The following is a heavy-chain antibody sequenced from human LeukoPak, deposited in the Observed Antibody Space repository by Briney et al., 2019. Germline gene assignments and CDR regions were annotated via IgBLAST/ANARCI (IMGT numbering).Heavy chain of an antibody. J-gene: IGHJ5*02. Sequence: KPSETLSLTCAVYGGSFSGYYWSWIRQPPGKGLEWIGEINHSGSTNYNPSLKSRVTISVDTSKNQFSLKLSSVTAADTAVYYCARGITIFGVVIGSNWFDPWGQGTLVTVSS. CDR1: GGSFSGYY. V-gene: IGHV4-34*01. D-gene: IGHD3-3*01. CDR3: ARGITIFGVVIGSNWFDP. CDR2: INHSGST.